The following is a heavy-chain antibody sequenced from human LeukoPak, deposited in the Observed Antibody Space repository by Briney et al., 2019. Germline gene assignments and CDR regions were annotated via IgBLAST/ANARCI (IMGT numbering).Heavy chain of an antibody. J-gene: IGHJ6*03. Sequence: GGSLRLSCAASGFTFSSYEMHWVRQAPGKGLEWVSYISSSGSTIYYADSVKGRFTISRDNSKNTLYLQMNSLRAEDTAVYYCAKDQDSGSYHYYYYYYMDVWGKGTTVTISS. CDR1: GFTFSSYE. D-gene: IGHD1-26*01. CDR2: ISSSGSTI. V-gene: IGHV3-48*03. CDR3: AKDQDSGSYHYYYYYYMDV.